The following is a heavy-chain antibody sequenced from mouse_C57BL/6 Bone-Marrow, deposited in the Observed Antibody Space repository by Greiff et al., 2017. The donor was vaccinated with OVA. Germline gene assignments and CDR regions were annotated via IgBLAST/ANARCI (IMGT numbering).Heavy chain of an antibody. Sequence: EVHLVESGGDLVKPGGSLKLSCAASGFTFSSYGMSWVRQTPDKRLEWVATISSGGSYTYYPDSVKGRFTISRDNAKNTLYLQMSSLKSEDTAMYYCARRGTGTNFDVWGTGTTVTVSS. CDR1: GFTFSSYG. CDR2: ISSGGSYT. V-gene: IGHV5-6*01. CDR3: ARRGTGTNFDV. D-gene: IGHD4-1*01. J-gene: IGHJ1*03.